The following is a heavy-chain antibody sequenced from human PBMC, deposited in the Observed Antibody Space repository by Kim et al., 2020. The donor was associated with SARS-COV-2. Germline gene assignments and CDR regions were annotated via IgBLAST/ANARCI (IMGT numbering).Heavy chain of an antibody. V-gene: IGHV3-30*04. D-gene: IGHD4-4*01. CDR3: ARDLTVTTFVTDYYYGMDV. CDR1: GFTFSSYA. J-gene: IGHJ6*02. CDR2: ISYDGSNK. Sequence: GGSLRLSCAASGFTFSSYAMHWVRQAPGKGLEWVAVISYDGSNKYYADSVKGRFTISRDNSKNTLYLQMNSLRAEDTAVYYCARDLTVTTFVTDYYYGMDVWGQGTTVTVSS.